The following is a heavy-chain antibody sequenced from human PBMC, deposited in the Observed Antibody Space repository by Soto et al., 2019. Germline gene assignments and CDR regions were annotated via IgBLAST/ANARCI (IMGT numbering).Heavy chain of an antibody. D-gene: IGHD3-16*01. CDR2: ISYDGSNK. J-gene: IGHJ4*02. CDR3: AKDGNDGLMITFGGGGFFDY. CDR1: GFTFSSYG. Sequence: QVQLVESGGGVVQPGRSLRLSCAASGFTFSSYGMHWVRQAPGKGLEWVAVISYDGSNKYYADSVKGRFTISRDNSKNTLYLQMNSLRAEDTAVYYCAKDGNDGLMITFGGGGFFDYWGQGTLVTVSS. V-gene: IGHV3-30*18.